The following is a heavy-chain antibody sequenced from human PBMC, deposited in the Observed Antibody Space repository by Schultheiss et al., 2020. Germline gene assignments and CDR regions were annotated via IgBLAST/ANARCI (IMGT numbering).Heavy chain of an antibody. CDR2: INHSGST. D-gene: IGHD6-6*01. CDR1: GGSISSYY. Sequence: SETLSLTCTVSGGSISSYYWSWIRQPPGKGLEWIGEINHSGSTNYNPSLKSRVTISVDTSKNQFSLKLSSVTAADTAVYYCAGGPARIAARKTYYYYGMDVWGQGNTVTVSS. CDR3: AGGPARIAARKTYYYYGMDV. J-gene: IGHJ6*02. V-gene: IGHV4-34*01.